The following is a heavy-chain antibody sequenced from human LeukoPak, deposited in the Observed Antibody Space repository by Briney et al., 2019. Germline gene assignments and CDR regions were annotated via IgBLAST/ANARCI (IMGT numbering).Heavy chain of an antibody. CDR2: IYYSGST. V-gene: IGHV4-59*01. Sequence: SETLSLTCTVPGGSITNYHWSWIRQPPGKGLEWIGYIYYSGSTDYNPSLKSRVTISVDTSKNQFSLKLSSVTAADTAVYYCARIMQTPWGMDVWGQGTTVTVSS. CDR1: GGSITNYH. CDR3: ARIMQTPWGMDV. J-gene: IGHJ6*02. D-gene: IGHD2-15*01.